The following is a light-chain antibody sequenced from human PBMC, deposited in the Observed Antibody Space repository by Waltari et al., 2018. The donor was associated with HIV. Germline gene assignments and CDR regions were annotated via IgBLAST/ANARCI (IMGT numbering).Light chain of an antibody. CDR2: QDT. V-gene: IGLV3-1*01. J-gene: IGLJ2*01. CDR1: KLGDRY. Sequence: SYELTQPPSVSVSPEQTASITCSGDKLGDRYVCWYQQKPGQSPVLVIYQDTKRPSGIPERFSGSNSGNTATLTIRGTQAMDEADYYCQTWDTTTVVFGGGTKLTVL. CDR3: QTWDTTTVV.